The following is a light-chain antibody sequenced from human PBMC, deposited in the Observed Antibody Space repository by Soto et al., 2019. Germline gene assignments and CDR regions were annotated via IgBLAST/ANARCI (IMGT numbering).Light chain of an antibody. CDR1: SSNIGSNI. Sequence: QSVLTQPPSASGTPGQRVTISCSGSSSNIGSNIVNWYQPLPGTAPKLLIYSNNQRPSGVPDRFSCSKSGTSASLAISRLQSEDEADYYCAAWDDSLNGVVFGGGTKVTVL. CDR3: AAWDDSLNGVV. V-gene: IGLV1-44*01. CDR2: SNN. J-gene: IGLJ2*01.